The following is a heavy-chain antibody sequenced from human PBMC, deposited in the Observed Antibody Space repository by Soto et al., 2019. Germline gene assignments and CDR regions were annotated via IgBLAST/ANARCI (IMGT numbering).Heavy chain of an antibody. V-gene: IGHV3-53*01. CDR3: ARGVPYYYGSGSYY. Sequence: TGGSLRLSCAASGFTVSSNYMSWVRQAPGKGLEWVSVIYSGGSTYYADSVKGRFTISRDNSKNTLYLQMNSLRAEDTAVYYCARGVPYYYGSGSYYWGQGTLVTVS. D-gene: IGHD3-10*01. CDR2: IYSGGST. CDR1: GFTVSSNY. J-gene: IGHJ4*02.